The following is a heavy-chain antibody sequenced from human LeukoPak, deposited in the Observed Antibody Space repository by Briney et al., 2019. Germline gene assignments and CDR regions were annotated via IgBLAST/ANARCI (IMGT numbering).Heavy chain of an antibody. CDR1: GFTFGSYG. V-gene: IGHV3-30*03. Sequence: GGSLRLSCAASGFTFGSYGMSWVRQAPGKGLEWVAVISYDGSNKYYADSVKGRFTISRDNAKNSLYLQMNSLRAEDTAVYYCARDEYYGSGRGDYFDYWGQGTLVTVSS. CDR3: ARDEYYGSGRGDYFDY. D-gene: IGHD3-10*01. CDR2: ISYDGSNK. J-gene: IGHJ4*02.